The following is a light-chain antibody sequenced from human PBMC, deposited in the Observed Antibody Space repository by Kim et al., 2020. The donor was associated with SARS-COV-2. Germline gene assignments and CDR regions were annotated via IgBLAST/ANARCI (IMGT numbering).Light chain of an antibody. J-gene: IGKJ4*01. V-gene: IGKV1-39*01. CDR3: QQSYGIPLT. Sequence: ASVGDRVTITCRESQSISNYLNWYQQKPGKAPKLLIYAASSLQSGVPSRFSGSGSGTDFTLTISSLLPEDFATYYCQQSYGIPLTFGGGTKVDIK. CDR2: AAS. CDR1: QSISNY.